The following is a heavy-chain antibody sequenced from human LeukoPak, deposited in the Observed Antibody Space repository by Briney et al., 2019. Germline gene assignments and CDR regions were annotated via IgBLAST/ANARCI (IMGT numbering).Heavy chain of an antibody. D-gene: IGHD3-3*01. CDR2: IYHSGST. CDR3: ARHPNHRTIFGVSDAFDI. CDR1: GYSISSGYY. J-gene: IGHJ3*02. Sequence: SETLSLTCAVSGYSISSGYYWGWIRQPPGKGLEWIGSIYHSGSTYYNPPLKSRVTISVDTSKNQFSLKLSSVTAADTAVYYCARHPNHRTIFGVSDAFDIWGQGTMVTVSS. V-gene: IGHV4-38-2*01.